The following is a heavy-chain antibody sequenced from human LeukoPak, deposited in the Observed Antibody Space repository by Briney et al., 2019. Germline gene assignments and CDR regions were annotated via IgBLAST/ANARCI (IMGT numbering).Heavy chain of an antibody. J-gene: IGHJ3*02. CDR3: ARDGGYSAFDI. CDR1: GFTFNTYT. Sequence: PGGSLRLSCAASGFTFNTYTMSWVRQAPGKGLEWLSYISISGTAITYADSVRGRFTVSRDNAKNSQYLQMNSRRDEDTAVYYCARDGGYSAFDIWGQGTKVTVSS. D-gene: IGHD5-12*01. CDR2: ISISGTAI. V-gene: IGHV3-48*02.